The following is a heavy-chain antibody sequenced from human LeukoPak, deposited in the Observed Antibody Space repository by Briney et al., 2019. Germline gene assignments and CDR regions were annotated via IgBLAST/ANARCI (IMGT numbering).Heavy chain of an antibody. J-gene: IGHJ4*02. V-gene: IGHV3-11*05. D-gene: IGHD3-10*01. Sequence: GGSLRLSCAASGFTFSDSYMSWIRQAPGKGLEWVSYISSSTTYTNYADSVKGRFTISRDNAKNSLYLQMNSLRAEDTAVYYCARDTYYYGSGSGGYFDYWGQGTLVTVSS. CDR1: GFTFSDSY. CDR2: ISSSTTYT. CDR3: ARDTYYYGSGSGGYFDY.